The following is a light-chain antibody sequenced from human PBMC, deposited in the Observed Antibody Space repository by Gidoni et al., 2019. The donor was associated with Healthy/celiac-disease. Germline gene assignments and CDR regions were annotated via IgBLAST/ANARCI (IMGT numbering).Light chain of an antibody. CDR3: MQALQTPRT. V-gene: IGKV2-28*01. J-gene: IGKJ3*01. CDR1: QSLLHSNGYNY. CDR2: LGS. Sequence: DIVMNKFPLSLPVTPGEPASISCRSSQSLLHSNGYNYLDWYLQKPGQSPQLLIYLGSNRASGVPDRFSGSGSGTDFTLKISKVEAEDVGVYYCMQALQTPRTFGPGTKVDIK.